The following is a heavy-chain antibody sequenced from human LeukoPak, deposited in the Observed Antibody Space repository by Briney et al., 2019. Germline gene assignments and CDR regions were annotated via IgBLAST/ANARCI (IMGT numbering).Heavy chain of an antibody. CDR1: GFTFSTFI. D-gene: IGHD1-26*01. CDR2: ISSSSRTI. Sequence: PGGSLRLSCAASGFTFSTFIINWVRQAPGKGLEWVSYISSSSRTIYYADSVKGRFTISRDNAKNSLYLQMNSLRAEDTAVYYCAKDNSGSYHLDYWGQGTLVTVSS. J-gene: IGHJ4*02. V-gene: IGHV3-48*01. CDR3: AKDNSGSYHLDY.